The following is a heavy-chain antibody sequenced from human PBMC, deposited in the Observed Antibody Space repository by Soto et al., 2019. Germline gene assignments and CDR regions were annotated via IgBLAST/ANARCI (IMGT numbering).Heavy chain of an antibody. D-gene: IGHD6-13*01. V-gene: IGHV3-30-3*01. J-gene: IGHJ4*02. CDR1: GFTFSSYA. Sequence: GGSLRLSCAASGFTFSSYAMHWVRQAPGKGLEWVAVISYDGSNKYYADSVKGRFTISRDNSKNTLYLQMNSLRAEDTAVYYCARGPLFSRVADSYWGQGTLVTVSS. CDR3: ARGPLFSRVADSY. CDR2: ISYDGSNK.